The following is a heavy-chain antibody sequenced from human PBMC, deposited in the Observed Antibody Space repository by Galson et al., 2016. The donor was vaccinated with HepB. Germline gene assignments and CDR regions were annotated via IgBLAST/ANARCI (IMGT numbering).Heavy chain of an antibody. CDR3: VRGGYRYGYFDY. V-gene: IGHV3-7*03. J-gene: IGHJ4*02. D-gene: IGHD5-18*01. Sequence: SLRLSCAVSGFTFSSYRMNWVRQAPGKGLEWVANIKQDGSEKYYVDSVKGRFTISRDNAKNSLYLKMNSLRAEDTAVYYCVRGGYRYGYFDYWGQGTLVTVSS. CDR2: IKQDGSEK. CDR1: GFTFSSYR.